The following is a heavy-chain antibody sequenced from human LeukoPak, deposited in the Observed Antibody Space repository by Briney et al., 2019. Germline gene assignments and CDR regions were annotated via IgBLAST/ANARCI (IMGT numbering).Heavy chain of an antibody. V-gene: IGHV4-61*02. CDR2: IYTSGST. D-gene: IGHD3-10*01. CDR1: GGSISSGSYY. Sequence: SETLSLTCTVSGGSISSGSYYWSWIRQPAGKGLEWIGRIYTSGSTNYNPSLKSRVTISVDTSKNQFSLKLSSVTAADTAVYYCARVGYYGSGSYHDAFDIWGQETMVTVSS. CDR3: ARVGYYGSGSYHDAFDI. J-gene: IGHJ3*02.